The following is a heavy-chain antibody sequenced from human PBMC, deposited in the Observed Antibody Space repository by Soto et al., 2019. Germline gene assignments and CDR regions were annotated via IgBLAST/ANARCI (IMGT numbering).Heavy chain of an antibody. CDR1: GFTFSSCT. V-gene: IGHV3-21*06. D-gene: IGHD3-3*01. CDR2: ISPSSGHI. Sequence: EVHLVESGGGLVKPGGSLRLSCAVSGFTFSSCTMNWVRQAPGKGLEWVAAISPSSGHIYYADSVKGRFTISRDNAKNSLLLQMNRMRGEDTAVYYWSGWSAGPFHKNYGMDVWGQGTTVTVSS. CDR3: SGWSAGPFHKNYGMDV. J-gene: IGHJ6*02.